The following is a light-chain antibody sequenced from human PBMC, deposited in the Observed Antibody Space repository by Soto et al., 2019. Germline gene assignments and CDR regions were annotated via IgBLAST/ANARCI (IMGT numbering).Light chain of an antibody. CDR1: SFNVGGNT. CDR3: AAWDDSLNGVV. CDR2: SNN. V-gene: IGLV1-44*01. J-gene: IGLJ2*01. Sequence: VLTQPPSASGTPGQRVTISCSGSSFNVGGNTVNWYQQVTGTAPKLLINSNNQRPSGVPDRFSGSKSGTSASLAISGLQSEDEADYYCAAWDDSLNGVVFGGGT.